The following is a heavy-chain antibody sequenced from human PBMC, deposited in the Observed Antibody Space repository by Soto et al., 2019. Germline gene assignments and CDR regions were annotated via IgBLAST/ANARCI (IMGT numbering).Heavy chain of an antibody. CDR1: GFTFSSYA. V-gene: IGHV3-23*01. D-gene: IGHD6-19*01. J-gene: IGHJ4*02. Sequence: PVGSLRLSCAASGFTFSSYAMSWVRQAPGKGLEWVSAISGSGGSTYYADSVKGRFTISRDNSKNTLYLQMNSLRAEDTAVYYCAKDRYSSGWYPPYYFDYWGQGTMVTVSS. CDR2: ISGSGGST. CDR3: AKDRYSSGWYPPYYFDY.